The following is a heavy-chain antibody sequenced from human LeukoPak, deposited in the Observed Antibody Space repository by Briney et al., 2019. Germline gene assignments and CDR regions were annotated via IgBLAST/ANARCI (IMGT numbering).Heavy chain of an antibody. J-gene: IGHJ4*02. V-gene: IGHV3-48*01. CDR2: ISSSSSTI. CDR3: ARDRTDYFDY. CDR1: GFTFSSYS. Sequence: PGGSLRPSCAASGFTFSSYSMNWVRQAPGKGLEWVSYISSSSSTIYYADSVKGRFTISRDNAKNSLYLQMNSLRAEDTAVYYCARDRTDYFDYWGQGTLVTVSS.